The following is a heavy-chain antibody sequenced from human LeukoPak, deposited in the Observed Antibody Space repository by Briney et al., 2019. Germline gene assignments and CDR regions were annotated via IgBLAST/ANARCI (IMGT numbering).Heavy chain of an antibody. CDR3: AKGNSGYSGSPFDS. CDR2: IRFDGSNT. CDR1: GFTFSNFG. J-gene: IGHJ4*02. D-gene: IGHD6-6*01. V-gene: IGHV3-30*02. Sequence: GGSLRLSCAASGFTFSNFGMHWVRQAPGKGLEWVALIRFDGSNTYYADSVKGRFTISRDNSKNTVFLQMISLRAEDTAMYYCAKGNSGYSGSPFDSWGQGTLVTVSS.